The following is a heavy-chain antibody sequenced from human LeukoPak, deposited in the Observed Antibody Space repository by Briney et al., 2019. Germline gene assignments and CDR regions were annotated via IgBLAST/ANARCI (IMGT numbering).Heavy chain of an antibody. J-gene: IGHJ3*02. V-gene: IGHV1-69*04. CDR3: ASRSPSVVTPDAFDI. CDR1: GGTFSSYA. D-gene: IGHD4-23*01. Sequence: GASVKVSCKASGGTFSSYAISWVRQAPGQGLEWMGRIIPILGIAYYAQKFQCRVTITADKSTSTAYMELSSLRSEGTAVYYCASRSPSVVTPDAFDIWGQGTMVTVSS. CDR2: IIPILGIA.